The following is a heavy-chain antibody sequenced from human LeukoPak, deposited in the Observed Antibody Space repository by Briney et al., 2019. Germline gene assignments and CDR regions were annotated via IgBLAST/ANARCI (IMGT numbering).Heavy chain of an antibody. Sequence: ASVKVSYKASSYTFTSYGISWVRQAPGQGLECMGWISAYNGNTNYAQKLQGRVTMTTDTSTSTAYMELRSLRSDDTAVYYCASLTYYYYMHVWGKGTTVTVSS. CDR1: SYTFTSYG. CDR2: ISAYNGNT. J-gene: IGHJ6*03. V-gene: IGHV1-18*01. CDR3: ASLTYYYYMHV.